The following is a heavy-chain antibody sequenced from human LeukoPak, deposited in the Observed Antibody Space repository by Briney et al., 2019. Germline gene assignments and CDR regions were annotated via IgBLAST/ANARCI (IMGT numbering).Heavy chain of an antibody. D-gene: IGHD6-19*01. CDR1: GYTLTELS. CDR2: FDPEDGET. J-gene: IGHJ4*02. Sequence: ASVKVSCKVSGYTLTELSMHWVRQAPGKGLEWMGGFDPEDGETIYAQKFQGRVTMTEDTSTDTAYMELSSLRSEDMAVYYCATAPDSGRYFYYFDYWGQGTLVTVSS. CDR3: ATAPDSGRYFYYFDY. V-gene: IGHV1-24*01.